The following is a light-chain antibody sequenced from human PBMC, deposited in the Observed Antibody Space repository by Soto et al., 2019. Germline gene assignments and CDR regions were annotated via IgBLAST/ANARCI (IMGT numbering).Light chain of an antibody. J-gene: IGKJ1*01. V-gene: IGKV1-5*03. Sequence: DIQMTQSPSTLSASVGDRVNITCRASQSITDWLAWYQQKPGKAPKFLIYKSSNLEGGVPSRFSGSGSVTEFTLTISSVQPDDFATYYCQYCDDYSWTFGQGIKVEIK. CDR1: QSITDW. CDR3: QYCDDYSWT. CDR2: KSS.